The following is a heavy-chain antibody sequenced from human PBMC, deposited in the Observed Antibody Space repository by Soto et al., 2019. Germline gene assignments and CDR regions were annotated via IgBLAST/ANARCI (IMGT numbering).Heavy chain of an antibody. D-gene: IGHD3-9*01. Sequence: SVKVSCKASGGTFSSYAISWVRQAPGQGLEWMGGIIPIFGTANYAQKFQGRVTITADESTSTAYMELSSLRSEDTAVYYCAGHTDILTGDYPYYYYYYGMDVWGQGTTVTVSS. CDR1: GGTFSSYA. CDR3: AGHTDILTGDYPYYYYYYGMDV. V-gene: IGHV1-69*13. J-gene: IGHJ6*02. CDR2: IIPIFGTA.